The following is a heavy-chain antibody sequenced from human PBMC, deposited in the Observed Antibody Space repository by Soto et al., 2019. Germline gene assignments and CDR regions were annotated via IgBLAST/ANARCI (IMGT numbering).Heavy chain of an antibody. Sequence: QVQLVESGGGVVQPGTSLRLSCAASGFSFSDYGMHWVRQAPGKGLEWVAVIWFDGSNKYYAESVKGRFTISRDNSKKTVDLQMDRLRADDTAVYYCARRRSTVTTAWFYHAMDVWGQGTTVTVSS. CDR1: GFSFSDYG. D-gene: IGHD4-17*01. CDR3: ARRRSTVTTAWFYHAMDV. CDR2: IWFDGSNK. V-gene: IGHV3-33*01. J-gene: IGHJ6*02.